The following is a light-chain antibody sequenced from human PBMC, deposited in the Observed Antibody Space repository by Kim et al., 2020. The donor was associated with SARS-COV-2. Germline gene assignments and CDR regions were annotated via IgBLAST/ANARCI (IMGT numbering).Light chain of an antibody. CDR3: QTWGTGMGV. CDR1: SGHSSYG. V-gene: IGLV4-69*01. Sequence: QPVLTQSPSASASLGATVKLTCTLSSGHSSYGIAWHQQQPEKGPRYLMKVNSDGSHSKGDGIPDRFSGSSSGADRYLTISSLQSEDEADYYCQTWGTGMGVFGGGTQLTVL. J-gene: IGLJ2*01. CDR2: VNSDGSH.